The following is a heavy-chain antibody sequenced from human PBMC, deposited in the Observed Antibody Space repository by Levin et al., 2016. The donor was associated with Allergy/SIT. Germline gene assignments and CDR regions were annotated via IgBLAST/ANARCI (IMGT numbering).Heavy chain of an antibody. J-gene: IGHJ4*02. D-gene: IGHD6-13*01. CDR2: ISGSGGST. Sequence: GESLKISCAASGFTFSSYAMSWVRQAPGKGLEWVSAISGSGGSTYYADFVKGRFTISRDNSKNTLYLQMNSLRAEDTAVYYCAKGRVIAAAGTFDYWGQGTLVTVSS. V-gene: IGHV3-23*01. CDR3: AKGRVIAAAGTFDY. CDR1: GFTFSSYA.